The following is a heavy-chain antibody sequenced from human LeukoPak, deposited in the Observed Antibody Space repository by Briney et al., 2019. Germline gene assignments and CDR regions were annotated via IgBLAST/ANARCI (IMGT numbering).Heavy chain of an antibody. J-gene: IGHJ6*02. CDR1: GYTFTSYD. D-gene: IGHD3-10*01. Sequence: ASVKVSCKASGYTFTSYDINWVRQAPGQPLEWMGRMNSNTGNTGYAQKYQGRVTITRNTSLSTAYMELSGLRSEETAVYYCAGLLWFGWPDGMDAWGQGTTVTVSS. CDR2: MNSNTGNT. V-gene: IGHV1-8*01. CDR3: AGLLWFGWPDGMDA.